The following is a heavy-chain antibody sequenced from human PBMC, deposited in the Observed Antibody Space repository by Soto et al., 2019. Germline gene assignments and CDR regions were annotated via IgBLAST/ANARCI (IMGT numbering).Heavy chain of an antibody. CDR3: TRELDYYDSSGYYNAFDI. CDR1: GFTFGDYA. Sequence: GGSLRLSCTASGFTFGDYAMSWFRQAPGKGLEWVGFIRSKAYGGTTEYAASVKGRFTTSRDDSKSIAYLQMNSLKTEDTAVYYCTRELDYYDSSGYYNAFDIWGQGTMVTVSS. J-gene: IGHJ3*02. CDR2: IRSKAYGGTT. V-gene: IGHV3-49*03. D-gene: IGHD3-22*01.